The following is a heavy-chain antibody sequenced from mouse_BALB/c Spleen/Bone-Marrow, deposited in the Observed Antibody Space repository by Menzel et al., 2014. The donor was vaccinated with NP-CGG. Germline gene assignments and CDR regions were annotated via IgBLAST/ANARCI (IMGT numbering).Heavy chain of an antibody. CDR3: TTLARNYFDY. J-gene: IGHJ2*01. CDR2: IYPGNSDT. CDR1: GYTFTSYW. V-gene: IGHV1-5*01. Sequence: VQLQQSGTVLARPGASVKMSCKASGYTFTSYWMHWVKQRPGQGLEWIVTIYPGNSDTTYNQKFKGKAKLTAVTSTSTAYMELSSLTNEDSAVYYCTTLARNYFDYWGQGTTLTVSS.